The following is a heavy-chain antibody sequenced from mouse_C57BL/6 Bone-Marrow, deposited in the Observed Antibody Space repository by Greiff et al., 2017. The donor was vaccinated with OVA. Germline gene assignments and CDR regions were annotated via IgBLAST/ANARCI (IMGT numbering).Heavy chain of an antibody. CDR2: ISSGSSTI. CDR3: AIDGYYVGFAY. D-gene: IGHD2-3*01. J-gene: IGHJ3*01. CDR1: GFTFSDYG. Sequence: EVQRVESGGGLVKPGGSLKLSCAASGFTFSDYGMHWVRQAPEKGLEWVAYISSGSSTIYYADTVKGRFTISRDNAKNTLFLQMTSLRSEDTAMYYCAIDGYYVGFAYWGQGTLVTVSA. V-gene: IGHV5-17*01.